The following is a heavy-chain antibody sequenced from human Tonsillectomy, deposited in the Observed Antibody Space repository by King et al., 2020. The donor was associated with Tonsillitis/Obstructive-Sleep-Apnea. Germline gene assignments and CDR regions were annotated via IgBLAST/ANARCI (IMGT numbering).Heavy chain of an antibody. J-gene: IGHJ4*02. V-gene: IGHV3-9*01. D-gene: IGHD4-17*01. Sequence: VQLVESGGGLVQPGRSLRLSCAASGFTFDDYAMHWVRQAPGKGLEWVSGISWNSGSIGYADSVKGRFTISRDNAKNSLYLQMNSLRAEDTALYYCAKGLRDAYGDFGGYWGQGTLVTVSS. CDR2: ISWNSGSI. CDR3: AKGLRDAYGDFGGY. CDR1: GFTFDDYA.